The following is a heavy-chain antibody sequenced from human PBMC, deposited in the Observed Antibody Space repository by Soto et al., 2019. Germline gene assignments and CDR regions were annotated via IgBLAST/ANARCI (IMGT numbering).Heavy chain of an antibody. CDR2: IIPILGIA. D-gene: IGHD5-12*01. CDR1: GGTFSSYT. V-gene: IGHV1-69*02. Sequence: QVQLVQSGAEVKKPGSSVKVSCKASGGTFSSYTISWVRQAPGQGLEWMGRIIPILGIANYAQKFQGRVTITADKSTSTAYMELSSLRSEDTAVYYCASHSGYDSDGGDYWGQGTLVIVSS. J-gene: IGHJ4*02. CDR3: ASHSGYDSDGGDY.